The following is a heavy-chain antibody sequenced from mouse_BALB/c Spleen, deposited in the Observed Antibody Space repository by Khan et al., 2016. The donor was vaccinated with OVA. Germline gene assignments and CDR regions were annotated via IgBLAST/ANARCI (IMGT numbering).Heavy chain of an antibody. CDR2: INTNTAES. CDR1: GYTFTNFG. V-gene: IGHV9-3*02. CDR3: AREGTDYGYDGFAY. Sequence: QIQLVQSGPELKKPGETVKISCKASGYTFTNFGMNWVKQAPGKGLKWMGWINTNTAESTCAEEFKGRFAFSLETSASTAYLQINNLKNEDTSTYFCAREGTDYGYDGFAYWGQGTLVTVSA. D-gene: IGHD2-2*01. J-gene: IGHJ3*01.